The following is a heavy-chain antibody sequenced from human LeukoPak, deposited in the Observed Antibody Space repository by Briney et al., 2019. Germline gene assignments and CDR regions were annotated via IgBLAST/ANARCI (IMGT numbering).Heavy chain of an antibody. Sequence: SETLSLTCTVSGGSISSSSYYWGWIRQPPGKGLEWIGSIYYSGSTYYNPSLKSRVTISVDTSKNQFSLKLSSVTAADTAVYYCARESSGSYGREEALDYWGQGTLVTVSS. J-gene: IGHJ4*02. CDR3: ARESSGSYGREEALDY. D-gene: IGHD1-26*01. V-gene: IGHV4-39*07. CDR1: GGSISSSSYY. CDR2: IYYSGST.